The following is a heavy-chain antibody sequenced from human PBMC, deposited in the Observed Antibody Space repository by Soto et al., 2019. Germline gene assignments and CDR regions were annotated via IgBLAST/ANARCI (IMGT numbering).Heavy chain of an antibody. D-gene: IGHD4-17*01. CDR1: GGSITSGGHY. CDR3: ARGGSSNGDFGWFDP. J-gene: IGHJ5*02. V-gene: IGHV4-31*03. CDR2: IYYSGSA. Sequence: QVQLQESGPGLVKPSQTLSLTCTVSGGSITSGGHYWSWIRQHPEKGLEWIGYIYYSGSAYYNPSLKGRLTTSVDTAPNQFSLKLSSVTAADTAVYYCARGGSSNGDFGWFDPWGQGTLVTVSS.